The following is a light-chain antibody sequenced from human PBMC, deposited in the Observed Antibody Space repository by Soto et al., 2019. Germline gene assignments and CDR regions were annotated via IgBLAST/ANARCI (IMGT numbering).Light chain of an antibody. CDR3: QQGFNTPRT. CDR2: AAS. J-gene: IGKJ3*01. V-gene: IGKV1-39*01. CDR1: QNISSY. Sequence: DIQMTQSPSSLSASVGDRVAITCRASQNISSYLHWYQQKPGQAPNLLIFAASNLQSGVPYRFSGSGSGTDFALTISSLQPEDFATYYCQQGFNTPRTFGPGTNVDIK.